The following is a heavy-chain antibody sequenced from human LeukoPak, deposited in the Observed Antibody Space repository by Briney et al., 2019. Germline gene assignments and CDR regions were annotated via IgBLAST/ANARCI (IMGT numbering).Heavy chain of an antibody. V-gene: IGHV4-59*01. J-gene: IGHJ4*02. CDR3: ARIPLGDDFWSGYYLYFDY. CDR2: IYYSGST. CDR1: GGSISSYY. Sequence: SETLSLTCTVSGGSISSYYWSWIRQPPGKGLEWIGYIYYSGSTNYNPSLRSRVTISVDTSKNQFSLKLGSVTAADTAVYYCARIPLGDDFWSGYYLYFDYWGQGTLVTVSS. D-gene: IGHD3-3*01.